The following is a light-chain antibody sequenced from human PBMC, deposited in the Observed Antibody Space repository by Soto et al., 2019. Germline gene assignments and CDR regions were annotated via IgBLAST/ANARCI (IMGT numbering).Light chain of an antibody. CDR1: SSDVGGYNY. J-gene: IGLJ3*02. V-gene: IGLV2-14*01. CDR3: TSCTSRNTLV. CDR2: EVN. Sequence: QSALTQPASVSGSPGQSITISCTGTSSDVGGYNYVSWYRQHPGKAPKLMIYEVNNRPSGVPNRFSGSKSGNTASLPISGLQAEDEAYYYCTSCTSRNTLVFGGGTKVTVL.